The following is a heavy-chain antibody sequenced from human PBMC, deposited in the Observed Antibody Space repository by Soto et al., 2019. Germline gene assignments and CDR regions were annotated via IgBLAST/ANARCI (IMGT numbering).Heavy chain of an antibody. V-gene: IGHV3-30*18. CDR2: ISYDGSKK. Sequence: PGGSLRLSCGASGFTFSSYSMNWVRQAPGKGLEWVAAISYDGSKKYYAESVKGRFTISRDNSKNTLYLQMNSLKTEDTAVYYCAKEIPGGWSFDSWGQGTLVTVSS. J-gene: IGHJ4*02. CDR3: AKEIPGGWSFDS. D-gene: IGHD6-19*01. CDR1: GFTFSSYS.